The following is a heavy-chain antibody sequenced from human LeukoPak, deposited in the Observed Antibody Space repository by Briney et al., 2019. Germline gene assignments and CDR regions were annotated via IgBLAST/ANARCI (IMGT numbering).Heavy chain of an antibody. V-gene: IGHV4-39*01. D-gene: IGHD3-10*01. CDR1: GGSIRSGNYY. J-gene: IGHJ4*02. Sequence: SETLSLTCTVSGGSIRSGNYYWSWIRQPPGKGLEWIGSIYYSGSTYYNPSLKSRVTISVDTSKNQFSLKLSSVTAADTAVYYCARHVFPLWFGELSPPDYWGQGTLVTVSS. CDR2: IYYSGST. CDR3: ARHVFPLWFGELSPPDY.